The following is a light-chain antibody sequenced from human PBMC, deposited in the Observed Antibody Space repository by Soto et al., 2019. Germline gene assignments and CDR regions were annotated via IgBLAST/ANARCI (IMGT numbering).Light chain of an antibody. CDR1: ISDIGTYDS. CDR3: SSFASSTTLL. J-gene: IGLJ2*01. V-gene: IGLV2-14*01. Sequence: QSALTQPASVSGSPGQSITISCTGTISDIGTYDSVSWYQHLPGKAPKLVISEVSRWPSGVSPRFSGSKSGNTASLTISGLQAEDEADYYCSSFASSTTLLFGGGTKVTV. CDR2: EVS.